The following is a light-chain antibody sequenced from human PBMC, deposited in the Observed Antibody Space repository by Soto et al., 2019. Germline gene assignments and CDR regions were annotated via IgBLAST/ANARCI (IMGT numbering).Light chain of an antibody. CDR2: GAS. Sequence: EIVLTQSPGTLSLSPGERATLSCRASQSVSNYLAWYQRKPGQAPRLLIYGASSRATGILDRFSGSGFGTDFTLTISRLEPEDFAVYYCHQYGGSPQTFGQGTKV. CDR3: HQYGGSPQT. J-gene: IGKJ1*01. V-gene: IGKV3-20*01. CDR1: QSVSNY.